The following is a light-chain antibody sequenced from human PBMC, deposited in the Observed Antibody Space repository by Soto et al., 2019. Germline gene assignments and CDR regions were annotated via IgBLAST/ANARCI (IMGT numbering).Light chain of an antibody. Sequence: EIVITQSPAPPFFSPWEKCTLSCRARQSVGSNLAWYQQTPGQAPRVVIYDASTRATVIPARFSGSGSGTEFTLTISSLQSEDFAVYYCQQYDKWPRTFGQGTKVDIK. J-gene: IGKJ1*01. V-gene: IGKV3-15*01. CDR2: DAS. CDR3: QQYDKWPRT. CDR1: QSVGSN.